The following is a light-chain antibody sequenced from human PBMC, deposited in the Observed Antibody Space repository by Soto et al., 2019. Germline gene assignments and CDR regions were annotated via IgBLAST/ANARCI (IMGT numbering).Light chain of an antibody. J-gene: IGLJ1*01. CDR3: SSYTTSSTRV. Sequence: QSALAQPASVSGSPGQSIAISCTGSSSDVGIYNYVSWYQQHPGKVPKLIIYEVTNRPSGVSNRFSCSKSGNTASLTISGLQAEDEADYYCSSYTTSSTRVFGTGTKVTVL. V-gene: IGLV2-14*01. CDR2: EVT. CDR1: SSDVGIYNY.